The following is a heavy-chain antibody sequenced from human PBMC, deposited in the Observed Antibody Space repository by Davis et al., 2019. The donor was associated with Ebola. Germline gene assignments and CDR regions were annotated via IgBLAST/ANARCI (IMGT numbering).Heavy chain of an antibody. D-gene: IGHD4-11*01. V-gene: IGHV4-59*01. CDR2: IYYSGST. CDR3: ARDTVTTRFDY. Sequence: MPSETLSLTCTVSGGSISSYYWSWIRQPPGKGLESIGYIYYSGSTNYNPSLKSRITISVDTSKNQFSLKLSSVTAADTAVYYCARDTVTTRFDYWGQGTLVTVSS. J-gene: IGHJ4*02. CDR1: GGSISSYY.